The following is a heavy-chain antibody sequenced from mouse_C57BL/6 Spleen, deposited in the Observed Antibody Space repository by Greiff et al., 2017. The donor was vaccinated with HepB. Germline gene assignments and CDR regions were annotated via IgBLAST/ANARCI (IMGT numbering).Heavy chain of an antibody. CDR2: IYPGDGDT. CDR1: GYAFSSSW. D-gene: IGHD1-1*01. Sequence: VQLQQSGPELVKPGASVKISCKASGYAFSSSWMNWVKQRPGKGLEWIGRIYPGDGDTNYNGKFKGKATLTADKSSSTAYMQLSSLTSEDSAVYFCARHGSSYGRYFDVWGTGTTVTVSS. CDR3: ARHGSSYGRYFDV. V-gene: IGHV1-82*01. J-gene: IGHJ1*03.